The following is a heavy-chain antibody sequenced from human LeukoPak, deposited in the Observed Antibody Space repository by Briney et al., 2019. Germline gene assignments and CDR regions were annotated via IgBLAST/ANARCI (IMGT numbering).Heavy chain of an antibody. CDR2: ISAYNGNT. CDR3: ARDQPYYYDSSDAFDI. J-gene: IGHJ3*02. V-gene: IGHV1-18*01. Sequence: EASVKVSCKASGYTFTSYGISWVRQAPGQGLEWMGWISAYNGNTNYAQKLQGRVTMTTDTSTSTAYMELRSLRSDDTAVYYCARDQPYYYDSSDAFDIWGQGTMVTVSS. CDR1: GYTFTSYG. D-gene: IGHD3-22*01.